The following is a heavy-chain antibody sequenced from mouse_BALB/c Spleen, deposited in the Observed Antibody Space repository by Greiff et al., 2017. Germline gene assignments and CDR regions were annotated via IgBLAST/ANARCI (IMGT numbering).Heavy chain of an antibody. CDR1: GFTFSDFY. J-gene: IGHJ2*01. Sequence: EVNVVESGGGLVQPGGSLRLSCATSGFTFSDFYMEWVRQPPGKRLEWIAASRNKANDYTTEYSASVKGRFIVSRDTSQSILYLQMNALRAEDTAIYYCARDALGSSYWDYWGQGTTLTVSS. CDR3: ARDALGSSYWDY. V-gene: IGHV7-1*02. D-gene: IGHD1-1*01. CDR2: SRNKANDYTT.